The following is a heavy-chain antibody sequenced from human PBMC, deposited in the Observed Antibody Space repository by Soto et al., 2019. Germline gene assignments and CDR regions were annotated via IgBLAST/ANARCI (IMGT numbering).Heavy chain of an antibody. V-gene: IGHV1-18*01. J-gene: IGHJ5*02. CDR2: ISAYNGNT. CDR1: GYTFTSYG. Sequence: ASVKVSCKASGYTFTSYGISWVGQAPGQGLEWMGWISAYNGNTNYAQKLQGRVTMTTDTSTSTAYMELRSLRSDGTAVYYCARDQGNYDILTGYWRIDNWFDPWGQGTLVTVSS. D-gene: IGHD3-9*01. CDR3: ARDQGNYDILTGYWRIDNWFDP.